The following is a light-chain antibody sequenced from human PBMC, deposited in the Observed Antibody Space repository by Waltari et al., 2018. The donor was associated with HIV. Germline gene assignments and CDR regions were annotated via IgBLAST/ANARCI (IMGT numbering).Light chain of an antibody. J-gene: IGLJ2*01. Sequence: QSVLTQSHSASGTPGQRVTISCSGRSSNIGSIYVYWYQQLPGTAPKLLLYRNNQRPSGVPDRFSGSKSGTSASLAISGLRSEDEAHYYCATWTDSLSGVVFGGGTKLRVL. CDR3: ATWTDSLSGVV. V-gene: IGLV1-47*01. CDR2: RNN. CDR1: SSNIGSIY.